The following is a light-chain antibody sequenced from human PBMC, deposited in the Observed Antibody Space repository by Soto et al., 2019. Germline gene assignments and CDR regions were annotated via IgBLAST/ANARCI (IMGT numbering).Light chain of an antibody. J-gene: IGLJ2*01. CDR1: SSDVGGYNH. Sequence: QSALTQPASVSDSPGQSITISCTGTSSDVGGYNHVSWYQQHPGKAPKLMIYDVTNRPSGVSNRFSGSKSGSTASLIISGLQAEDEADYYCCSYAGTHTFVIFGAGTKVTVL. CDR2: DVT. CDR3: CSYAGTHTFVI. V-gene: IGLV2-14*01.